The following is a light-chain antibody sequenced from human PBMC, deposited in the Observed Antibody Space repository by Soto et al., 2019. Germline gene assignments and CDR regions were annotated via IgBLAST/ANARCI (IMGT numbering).Light chain of an antibody. J-gene: IGLJ1*01. V-gene: IGLV2-14*01. Sequence: QSALTQPASVSGSPGQSITISCTGTSNDVGSYNYVSWYQHHPGKAPRLMIYASSNRPSGVSHRFSGSRSGNTAFLTISGLQAEDEADYYCSSYTSGSTLYVFGTGTKLTVL. CDR2: ASS. CDR3: SSYTSGSTLYV. CDR1: SNDVGSYNY.